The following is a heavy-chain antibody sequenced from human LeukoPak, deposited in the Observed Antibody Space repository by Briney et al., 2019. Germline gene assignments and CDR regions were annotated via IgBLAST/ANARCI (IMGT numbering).Heavy chain of an antibody. CDR2: INPNSGGT. D-gene: IGHD5-18*01. CDR3: ARDIQYSYGYFSFDY. Sequence: RRASVKVSCKASGYTFTGYYMHWVRQAPGQGLEWMGWINPNSGGTNYAQKFQGRVTMTRDTSISTAYMELSRLRSDDTAVYYCARDIQYSYGYFSFDYWGQGTLVTVSS. V-gene: IGHV1-2*02. J-gene: IGHJ4*02. CDR1: GYTFTGYY.